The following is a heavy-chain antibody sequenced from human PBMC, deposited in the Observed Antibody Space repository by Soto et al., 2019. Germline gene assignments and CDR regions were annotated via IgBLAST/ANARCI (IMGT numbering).Heavy chain of an antibody. V-gene: IGHV3-30-3*01. CDR3: ARERGSIAVAGTADY. D-gene: IGHD6-19*01. CDR2: ISYDGSNK. J-gene: IGHJ4*02. CDR1: GFTFSSYA. Sequence: QVQLVESGGGVVQPGRSLRLSCAASGFTFSSYAMHWVRQAPGKGLEWVAVISYDGSNKYYADSVKGRFTISRDNSKNTLYLQMNSLRAEDAAVYYCARERGSIAVAGTADYWGQGTLVTVSS.